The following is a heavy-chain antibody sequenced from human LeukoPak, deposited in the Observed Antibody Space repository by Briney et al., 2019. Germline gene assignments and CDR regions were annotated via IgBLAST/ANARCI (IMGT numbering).Heavy chain of an antibody. CDR2: ISGGGGST. J-gene: IGHJ1*01. CDR3: AKQVRRDYGDEH. CDR1: GFTFSSYG. V-gene: IGHV3-23*01. Sequence: GGTLRLSCAASGFTFSSYGMSWVRQAPGKGLEWVSAISGGGGSTYYADSVKGRFTISRDNSKNTLYLQMNSLRAEDTAVYYCAKQVRRDYGDEHWGQGTLVTVSS. D-gene: IGHD4-17*01.